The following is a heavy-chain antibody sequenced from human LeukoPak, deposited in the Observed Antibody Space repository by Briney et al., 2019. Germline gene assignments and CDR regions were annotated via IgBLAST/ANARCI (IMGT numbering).Heavy chain of an antibody. D-gene: IGHD3-10*01. V-gene: IGHV4-34*01. CDR2: INHSGST. CDR3: ARLRSITMVRGGRPFDY. Sequence: SETLSLTCAVYGGSFSGYYWSWIRQPPGKGLEWIGEINHSGSTNYNPSLKSRVTISVDTSKNQFSLKLSSVTAADTAVYYCARLRSITMVRGGRPFDYWGQGTLITVSS. J-gene: IGHJ4*02. CDR1: GGSFSGYY.